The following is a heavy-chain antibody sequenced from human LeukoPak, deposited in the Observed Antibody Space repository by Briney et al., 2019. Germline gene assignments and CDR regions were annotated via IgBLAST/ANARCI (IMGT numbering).Heavy chain of an antibody. Sequence: SETLSLTCSVSGGSISSYYWSWIRQPPGKGLEWIGYIYYSGSTNYNPSLKSRVTISVDTSKNQFSLKLSSATAADTAVYYCARRCSGGSCYSSPFDIWGQGTMVTVSS. CDR3: ARRCSGGSCYSSPFDI. V-gene: IGHV4-59*08. CDR2: IYYSGST. J-gene: IGHJ3*02. D-gene: IGHD2-15*01. CDR1: GGSISSYY.